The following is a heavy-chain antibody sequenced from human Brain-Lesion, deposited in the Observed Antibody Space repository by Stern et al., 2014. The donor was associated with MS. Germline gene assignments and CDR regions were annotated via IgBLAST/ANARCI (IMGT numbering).Heavy chain of an antibody. J-gene: IGHJ5*02. V-gene: IGHV3-7*01. CDR3: ARGSDT. CDR2: TKKDGSET. D-gene: IGHD2-15*01. Sequence: VQLVESGGGLVQPGGSLSLSCAASGFTFSSYWMNWVRQAPGQGLGRVPNTKKDGSETYYGDSVKGRFTISRDNAKNSLYLQMNSLRAEDTAVYYCARGSDTWGQGTLVTVSS. CDR1: GFTFSSYW.